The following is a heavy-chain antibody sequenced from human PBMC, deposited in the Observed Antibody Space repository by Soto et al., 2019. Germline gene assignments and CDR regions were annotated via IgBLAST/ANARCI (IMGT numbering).Heavy chain of an antibody. CDR1: DGSISSLG. CDR3: ARDGYSYGDYYYYGMDV. J-gene: IGHJ6*02. V-gene: IGHV4-59*11. CDR2: IYYSGST. Sequence: SETLSVTXTVSDGSISSLGWSWIRQPPGKGLEWIGYIYYSGSTNYNPSLKSRVTISVDTSKNQFSLKLSSVTAADTAVYYCARDGYSYGDYYYYGMDVWGQGTTVTSP. D-gene: IGHD5-18*01.